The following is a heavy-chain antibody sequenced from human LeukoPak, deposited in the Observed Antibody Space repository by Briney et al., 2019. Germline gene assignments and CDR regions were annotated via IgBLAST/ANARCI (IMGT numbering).Heavy chain of an antibody. J-gene: IGHJ4*02. D-gene: IGHD3-10*01. CDR1: NGSISGYY. V-gene: IGHV4-59*01. CDR2: IYYSGST. CDR3: ARASGSGSYYGIDY. Sequence: PSETLSLTCTVSNGSISGYYWSWIRQPPGKGLEWIGYIYYSGSTNYNPSLQSRVTISLDTSKNQFSVSLSSVTAADTGVYYCARASGSGSYYGIDYWCQGTLVTVSS.